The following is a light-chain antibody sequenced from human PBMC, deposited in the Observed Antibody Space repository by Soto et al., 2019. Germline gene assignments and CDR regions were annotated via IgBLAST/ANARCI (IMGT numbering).Light chain of an antibody. CDR1: QSVTSNY. CDR3: QQYGSSTGT. V-gene: IGKV3-20*01. Sequence: EIVLTQSPCTLSLSPGERATLSCGASQSVTSNYLAWYQQKPGQAPRLLIYDASTRATGIPPRFSGGGSGTEFTVTISSLQSEDFAVYYCQQYGSSTGTFGQGTKVHIK. J-gene: IGKJ1*01. CDR2: DAS.